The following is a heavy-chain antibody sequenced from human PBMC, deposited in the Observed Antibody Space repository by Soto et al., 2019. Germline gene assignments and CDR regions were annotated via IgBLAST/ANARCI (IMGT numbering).Heavy chain of an antibody. CDR3: ARQISAVAGSNWFDP. CDR2: IYPGDSDT. V-gene: IGHV5-51*01. CDR1: GYSFTSYW. D-gene: IGHD6-19*01. Sequence: GESLKISCKGSGYSFTSYWSGWVLQMPGKGLEWMGIIYPGDSDTRYSPSFQGQVTISADKSISTAYLQWSSLKASDTAMYYCARQISAVAGSNWFDPWGQGTLVTVSS. J-gene: IGHJ5*02.